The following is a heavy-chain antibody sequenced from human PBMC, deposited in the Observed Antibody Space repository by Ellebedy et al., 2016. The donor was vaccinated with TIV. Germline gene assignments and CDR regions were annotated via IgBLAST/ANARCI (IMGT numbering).Heavy chain of an antibody. CDR1: GFTVTDNY. D-gene: IGHD4-17*01. Sequence: GESLKISCAASGFTVTDNYMSWVRQAPGKGLEWVANINKDGSMKNFVDSVKGRFTLSRDHAKNSLYLQMNSLRDEDTAVYYCATDGSYVDYRSPTPAFAIWGQGTVVSVSS. J-gene: IGHJ3*02. V-gene: IGHV3-7*01. CDR2: INKDGSMK. CDR3: ATDGSYVDYRSPTPAFAI.